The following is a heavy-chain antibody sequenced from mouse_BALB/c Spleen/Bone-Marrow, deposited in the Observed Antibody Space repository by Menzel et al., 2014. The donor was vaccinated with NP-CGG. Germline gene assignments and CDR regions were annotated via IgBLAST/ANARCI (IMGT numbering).Heavy chain of an antibody. CDR3: AKNYYYGYVAY. Sequence: EVQGVESGGGLVQPGGSLKLSCAASGFDFSRYWMTWVRQAPGKGLERIGEINPDSSTINYTPTLKDKFIISRDNAKNTLYLQMSKVRSEDTALYYCAKNYYYGYVAYWGQGTLVTVSA. CDR2: INPDSSTI. D-gene: IGHD1-2*01. J-gene: IGHJ3*01. CDR1: GFDFSRYW. V-gene: IGHV4-1*02.